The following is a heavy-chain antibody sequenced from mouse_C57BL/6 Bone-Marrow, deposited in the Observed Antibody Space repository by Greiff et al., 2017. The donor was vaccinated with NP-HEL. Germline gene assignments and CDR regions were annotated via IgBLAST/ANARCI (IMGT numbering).Heavy chain of an antibody. CDR2: IDPSDSYT. Sequence: QVQLQQPGAELVKPGASVKLSCKASGYTFTTYWMQWVKQRPGQGLEWIGEIDPSDSYTNYNQKFTGKATLTVDPSSSTAYLQLSSLTSVDSAVYYCARRAYYGRSYEFAYWGQGTLVTVSA. CDR3: ARRAYYGRSYEFAY. V-gene: IGHV1-50*01. CDR1: GYTFTTYW. D-gene: IGHD1-1*01. J-gene: IGHJ3*01.